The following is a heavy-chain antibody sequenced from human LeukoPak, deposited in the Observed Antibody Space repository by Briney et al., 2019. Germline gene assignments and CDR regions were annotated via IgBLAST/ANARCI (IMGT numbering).Heavy chain of an antibody. J-gene: IGHJ4*02. D-gene: IGHD2-15*01. CDR1: GGSFSGYY. CDR2: INHSGST. CDR3: ARDNIVVVAATKAYYFDY. V-gene: IGHV4-34*01. Sequence: PSETPSLTCAVYGGSFSGYYWSWIRQPPGKGLEWIGEINHSGSTYYNPSLKSRVTISVDTSKNQFSLKLSSVTAADTAVYYCARDNIVVVAATKAYYFDYWGQGTLVTVSS.